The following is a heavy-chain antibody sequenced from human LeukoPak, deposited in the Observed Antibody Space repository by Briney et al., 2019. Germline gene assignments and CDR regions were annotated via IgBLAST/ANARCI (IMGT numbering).Heavy chain of an antibody. CDR2: ISGSGGST. J-gene: IGHJ4*02. V-gene: IGHV3-23*01. CDR3: AKDPAPAYYDILTGYY. D-gene: IGHD3-9*01. Sequence: GGSLRLSCAASGFTFSSYAMSWVRQAPGKGLEWVSAISGSGGSTYYADSVKGRFTISRDNSKNTLYLQMNSLRAEDTAVYYCAKDPAPAYYDILTGYYWGQGTLVTVPS. CDR1: GFTFSSYA.